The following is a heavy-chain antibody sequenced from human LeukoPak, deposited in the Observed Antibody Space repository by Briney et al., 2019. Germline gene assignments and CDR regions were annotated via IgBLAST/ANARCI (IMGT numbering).Heavy chain of an antibody. CDR3: ARHLYHCGGGNCYYYFDY. CDR1: GFTFSDYA. V-gene: IGHV3-23*05. Sequence: GGSLRLSCVASGFTFSDYAMNWVRQAPGKGLEWVSTFKTKYNQVYYAESVRGRFTISTDNSKKTVYLQMNSLRAEDTAIYYCARHLYHCGGGNCYYYFDYWGQGTLVTVSS. CDR2: FKTKYNQV. J-gene: IGHJ4*02. D-gene: IGHD2-21*02.